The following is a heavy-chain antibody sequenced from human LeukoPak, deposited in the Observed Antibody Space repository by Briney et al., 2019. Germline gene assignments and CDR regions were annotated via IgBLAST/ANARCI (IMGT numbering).Heavy chain of an antibody. CDR3: ASRGGAAILDS. CDR2: ISGSGSSI. V-gene: IGHV3-23*01. D-gene: IGHD2-21*01. J-gene: IGHJ4*02. CDR1: GITFSDSV. Sequence: GGSLRLSCAASGITFSDSVMSWVRLAPGKGLEWVSSISGSGSSIYYTDSVEGRFTISRDNSNNTLYLQMNSLRAEDTAVYYCASRGGAAILDSWGQGTLVTVSS.